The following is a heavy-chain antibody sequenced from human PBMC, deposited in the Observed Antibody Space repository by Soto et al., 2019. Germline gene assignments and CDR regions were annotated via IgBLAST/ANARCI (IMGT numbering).Heavy chain of an antibody. CDR3: AQGGYGSGWYLAWED. V-gene: IGHV3-23*01. Sequence: PGGSLRLSCAASTSTFSNYAMTWVRQAPGKGLEWVSAISGSGSSTHYADSVKGRVFISRDNSKNTLYVQMHRLRVEDTAVYYCAQGGYGSGWYLAWEDWGQATRVTVSS. CDR2: ISGSGSST. J-gene: IGHJ4*02. CDR1: TSTFSNYA. D-gene: IGHD6-19*01.